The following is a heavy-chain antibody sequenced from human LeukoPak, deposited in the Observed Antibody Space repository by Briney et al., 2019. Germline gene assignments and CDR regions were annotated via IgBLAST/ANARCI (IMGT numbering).Heavy chain of an antibody. J-gene: IGHJ4*02. CDR3: AQDRGIVGATKRVDY. V-gene: IGHV3-23*01. Sequence: GGSLRLSCAASGFTFSSYAMSWVRQALGKGLEWVSGISGSGRSAYYADSVKGRFTISRDNSKNTLYLQMTSPRAEDTAVYYCAQDRGIVGATKRVDYWGQGALVTVSS. CDR2: ISGSGRSA. CDR1: GFTFSSYA. D-gene: IGHD1-26*01.